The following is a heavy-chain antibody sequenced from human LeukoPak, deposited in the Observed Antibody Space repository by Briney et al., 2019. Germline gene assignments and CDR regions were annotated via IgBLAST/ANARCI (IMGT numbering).Heavy chain of an antibody. CDR3: ARGGNIVGDECYFDY. Sequence: SETLSLTCTVSGGSISSGSYYWSCIRQPAGKGLECIGRIYISGSTNYNPSLKSRVTISVDTSKNQFSLKLSSVTAADTAVYYCARGGNIVGDECYFDYWGQGTLVTVSS. J-gene: IGHJ4*02. CDR2: IYISGST. V-gene: IGHV4-61*02. CDR1: GGSISSGSYY. D-gene: IGHD2-15*01.